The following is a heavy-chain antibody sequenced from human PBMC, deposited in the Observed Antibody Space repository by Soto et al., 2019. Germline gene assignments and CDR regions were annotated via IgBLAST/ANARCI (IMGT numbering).Heavy chain of an antibody. D-gene: IGHD1-26*01. V-gene: IGHV1-18*04. CDR2: ISGYNGDI. Sequence: QVHLVQSGGEVKKPGASVKVSCKASGYTFNRHGITWVRQAPGLGLEWMGWISGYNGDINYEQKFQGRVTLSSDTLTSTVYLELKSLRFDDTAVYYCARVRIVGAREIDFWGQGTLVTVSS. CDR3: ARVRIVGAREIDF. J-gene: IGHJ4*02. CDR1: GYTFNRHG.